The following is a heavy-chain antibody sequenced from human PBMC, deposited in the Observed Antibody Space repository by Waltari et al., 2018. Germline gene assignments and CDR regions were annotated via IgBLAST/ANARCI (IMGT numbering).Heavy chain of an antibody. CDR2: ISWNSGSI. CDR3: ASADAFDI. V-gene: IGHV3-9*01. J-gene: IGHJ3*02. Sequence: EVQLVESGGGLVQPGRSLRLSCAASGFTFHDYARHWGRQAPGKGLEWVSGISWNSGSIGYADSVKGRFTISRDNAKNSLYLQMNSLRAEDTALYYCASADAFDIWGQGTMVTVSS. CDR1: GFTFHDYA.